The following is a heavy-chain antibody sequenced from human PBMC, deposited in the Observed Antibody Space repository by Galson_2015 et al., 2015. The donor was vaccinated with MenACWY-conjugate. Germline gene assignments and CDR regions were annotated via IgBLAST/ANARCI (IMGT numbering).Heavy chain of an antibody. Sequence: QSGAEVKKPGESLTISCTGSGYSFTTHWIGWVRQLPGKGLEWMGLISPGDSNTRYSPAFQGQVTISADESISTAYLQWSSLKASDTAMYYCARHPPGGRGMDVWGRGTTVTVSS. CDR3: ARHPPGGRGMDV. J-gene: IGHJ6*02. V-gene: IGHV5-51*01. CDR1: GYSFTTHW. D-gene: IGHD1-26*01. CDR2: ISPGDSNT.